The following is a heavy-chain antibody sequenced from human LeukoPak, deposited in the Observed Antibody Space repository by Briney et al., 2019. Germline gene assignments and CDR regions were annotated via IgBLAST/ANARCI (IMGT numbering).Heavy chain of an antibody. D-gene: IGHD6-19*01. CDR2: ISGSGGST. V-gene: IGHV3-23*01. CDR1: GFTFSSYA. Sequence: GGSLRLSCAASGFTFSSYAMSWVRQAPGKGLEWVSAISGSGGSTYYADSVKGRFTISRDNSKNTLYLQMNSLRAEDTAVYYRAKATPQWRGGSYYFDYWGQGTLVTVSS. J-gene: IGHJ4*02. CDR3: AKATPQWRGGSYYFDY.